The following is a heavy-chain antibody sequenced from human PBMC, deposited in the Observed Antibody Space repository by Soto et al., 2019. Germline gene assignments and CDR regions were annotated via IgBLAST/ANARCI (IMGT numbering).Heavy chain of an antibody. J-gene: IGHJ4*02. Sequence: GGSLRLPCAASGFTFSSYSMNWVRQAPGKGLDWDSSISSSSSYIYYADSVKGRFTISRDNAKNSLYLQMNSLRAEDTAVYYCARVGGSWFGELVYWGQGTLVTVSS. V-gene: IGHV3-21*01. CDR3: ARVGGSWFGELVY. CDR1: GFTFSSYS. CDR2: ISSSSSYI. D-gene: IGHD3-10*01.